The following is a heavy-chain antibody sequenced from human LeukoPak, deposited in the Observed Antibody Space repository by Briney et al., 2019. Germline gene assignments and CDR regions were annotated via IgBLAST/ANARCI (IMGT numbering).Heavy chain of an antibody. J-gene: IGHJ6*02. CDR1: GFTFGDHA. Sequence: GGSLRLSCITSGFTFGDHAMSWVRQAPGKGLDWVGFIRSKGYGGTTEYAASVKSRFTISRDDSISIAYLQMNSLKSEDTAVYYCTRGPTGRWLYYGMDVWGQGTTVIVSS. CDR3: TRGPTGRWLYYGMDV. D-gene: IGHD5-24*01. V-gene: IGHV3-49*04. CDR2: IRSKGYGGTT.